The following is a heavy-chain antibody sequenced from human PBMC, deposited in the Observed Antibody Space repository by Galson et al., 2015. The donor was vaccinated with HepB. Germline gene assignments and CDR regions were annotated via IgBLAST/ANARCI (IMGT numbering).Heavy chain of an antibody. D-gene: IGHD3-10*01. Sequence: SETLSLTCTVSGYSISSGYYWGWIRQPPGKGLEWIGSIYHSGSTYYNPSLKSRVTISVDTSKNQFSLKLSSVTAADTAVYYCARDCSYSITMVRGVISQYNWFDPWGQGTLVTVSS. J-gene: IGHJ5*02. V-gene: IGHV4-38-2*02. CDR2: IYHSGST. CDR1: GYSISSGYY. CDR3: ARDCSYSITMVRGVISQYNWFDP.